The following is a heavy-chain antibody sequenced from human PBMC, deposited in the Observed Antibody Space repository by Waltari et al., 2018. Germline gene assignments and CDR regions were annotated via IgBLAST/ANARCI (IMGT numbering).Heavy chain of an antibody. D-gene: IGHD3-16*01. CDR2: CSGSGGIT. Sequence: EVQLLESGGGLVQPGGSLRLSCAVSGLPFRSHSMNWVRQAPGKGREWVSVCSGSGGITYYADAVEGRFTISRDNSKNILFGQMNSRRAEDTAVYYCAKDWGPLKGYPDYWGQGTLVTVSS. V-gene: IGHV3-23*01. CDR1: GLPFRSHS. CDR3: AKDWGPLKGYPDY. J-gene: IGHJ4*02.